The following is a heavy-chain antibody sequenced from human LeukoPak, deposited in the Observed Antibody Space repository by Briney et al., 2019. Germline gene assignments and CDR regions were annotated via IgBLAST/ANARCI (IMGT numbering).Heavy chain of an antibody. CDR2: ISSSSSYI. CDR3: ARDLSPIGAFDI. D-gene: IGHD2/OR15-2a*01. Sequence: GGSLRLSCATSGFTFSSYGMHWVRQAPGKGLEWVSSISSSSSYIYYADSVKGRFTISRDNAKNSLYLQMNSLRAEDTAVYYCARDLSPIGAFDIWGQGTMVTVSS. J-gene: IGHJ3*02. CDR1: GFTFSSYG. V-gene: IGHV3-21*01.